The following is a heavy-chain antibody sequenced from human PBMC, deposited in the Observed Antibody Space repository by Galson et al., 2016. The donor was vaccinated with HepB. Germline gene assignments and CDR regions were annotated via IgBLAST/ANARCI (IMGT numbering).Heavy chain of an antibody. D-gene: IGHD5-12*01. CDR2: ITPSGGYA. CDR1: GFTFSDCY. Sequence: SLRLSCAASGFTFSDCYMMWIRQAPGKALEWISYITPSGGYANYADSVRGRFTISRDNAYNSLHLQLNSLRVEDTAFYYCARGASGFDISPGFPPSDYWGQGTLVTVSS. CDR3: ARGASGFDISPGFPPSDY. V-gene: IGHV3-11*06. J-gene: IGHJ4*02.